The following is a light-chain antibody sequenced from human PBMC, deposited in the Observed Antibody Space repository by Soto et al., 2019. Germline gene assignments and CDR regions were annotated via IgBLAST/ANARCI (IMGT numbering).Light chain of an antibody. CDR3: QRYGG. J-gene: IGKJ1*01. Sequence: ERVMTQSPGTLSVSPGERATLSCRASQDVSKNLAWYQRKHGQAPRLLIYGASTRAAGIPARFSGSGSGTEFTLTISSLQSEDFAVYYCQRYGGFGQGTKVDIK. V-gene: IGKV3-15*01. CDR2: GAS. CDR1: QDVSKN.